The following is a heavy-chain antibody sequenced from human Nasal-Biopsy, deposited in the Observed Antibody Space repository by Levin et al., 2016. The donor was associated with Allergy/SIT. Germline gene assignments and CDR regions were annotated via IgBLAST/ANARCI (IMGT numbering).Heavy chain of an antibody. J-gene: IGHJ6*02. D-gene: IGHD4-17*01. CDR2: ITESGGNT. CDR1: GFTFSSYP. Sequence: GGSLRLSCAASGFTFSSYPMSWVRQAPGKGLERVSGITESGGNTYHADSVKGRFIISRDNSKNTLYLQMNSLRAGDTAVYFCATSTVTSVHYYYAMDVWGQGTTVTVSS. V-gene: IGHV3-23*01. CDR3: ATSTVTSVHYYYAMDV.